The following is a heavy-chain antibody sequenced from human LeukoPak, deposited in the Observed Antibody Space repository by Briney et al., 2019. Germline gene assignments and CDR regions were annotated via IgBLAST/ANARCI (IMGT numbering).Heavy chain of an antibody. CDR2: INPNSGGT. CDR3: ARLTMTMVPKARTDGY. V-gene: IGHV1-2*06. CDR1: GYTFTGYY. Sequence: ASVKVSCKASGYTFTGYYMHWVRQAPGQGLEWMGRINPNSGGTNYAQKFQGGVTMTRDTSISTAYMELSRLRSDDTAVYYCARLTMTMVPKARTDGYWGQGTLVTVSS. J-gene: IGHJ4*02. D-gene: IGHD4/OR15-4a*01.